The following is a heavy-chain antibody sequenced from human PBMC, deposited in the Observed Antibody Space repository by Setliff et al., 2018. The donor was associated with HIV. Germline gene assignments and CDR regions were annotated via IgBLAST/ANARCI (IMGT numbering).Heavy chain of an antibody. CDR3: LGFIIPALQGDWLDP. J-gene: IGHJ5*02. Sequence: SETLSLTCTVSGGSISSNNYYWGWIRQPPGKGLEWIGSIYYSGSTYYNPSLKSRVTISLDTSKNQFSLKLSSVTAADTAVYYCLGFIIPALQGDWLDPWGQGTLVTVSS. V-gene: IGHV4-39*01. CDR1: GGSISSNNYY. D-gene: IGHD2-2*01. CDR2: IYYSGST.